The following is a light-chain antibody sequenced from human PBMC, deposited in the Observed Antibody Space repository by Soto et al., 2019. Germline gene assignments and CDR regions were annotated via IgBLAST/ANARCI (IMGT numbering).Light chain of an antibody. CDR2: GAS. Sequence: EIVLTQSAGTLSLSPGERATLSCRAIQSVSSSYSAWYQQKPGQAPRLLIYGASSRAPGIPDRFSGSGSGTDFTLTISRLEPEDFAVYYCQQYESPLTWTFGQGTKVDIK. CDR3: QQYESPLTWT. J-gene: IGKJ1*01. CDR1: QSVSSSY. V-gene: IGKV3-20*01.